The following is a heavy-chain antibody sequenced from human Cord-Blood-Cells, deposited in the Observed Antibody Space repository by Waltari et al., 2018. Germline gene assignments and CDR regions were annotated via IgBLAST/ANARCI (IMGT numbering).Heavy chain of an antibody. CDR3: AREYCSSTSCYYYYYYYMDV. D-gene: IGHD2-2*01. Sequence: QQPLVRSRAMCTRPTASVTGSHKPSESTCTRYAVHWVRPAPGLSLEWMGWINTNTGNPTYAQGFTGRFVFSLDTSVSTAYLQISSLKAEDTAVYYCAREYCSSTSCYYYYYYYMDVWGKGTTVTVSS. V-gene: IGHV7-4-1*02. CDR2: INTNTGNP. J-gene: IGHJ6*03. CDR1: ESTCTRYA.